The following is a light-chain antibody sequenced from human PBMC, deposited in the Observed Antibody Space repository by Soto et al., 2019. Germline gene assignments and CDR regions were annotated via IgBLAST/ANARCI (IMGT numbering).Light chain of an antibody. CDR3: QQLSRYPLT. CDR2: SAS. J-gene: IGKJ4*01. Sequence: DIQLTQSPSFLSASVGDTVTITCRASQALSNYLAWYQQKPGKAPDLLIYSASTLRSGVPSRFSGSGSETEFPLTIRALQPEDFANYFCQQLSRYPLTFGGGTKVEI. V-gene: IGKV1-9*01. CDR1: QALSNY.